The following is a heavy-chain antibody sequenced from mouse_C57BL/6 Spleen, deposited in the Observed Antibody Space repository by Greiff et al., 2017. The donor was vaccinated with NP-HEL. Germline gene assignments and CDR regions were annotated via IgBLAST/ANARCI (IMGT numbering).Heavy chain of an antibody. CDR1: GYTFTSYW. D-gene: IGHD2-4*01. CDR2: IYPGSGST. J-gene: IGHJ3*01. CDR3: ARSLYDYDGSY. Sequence: VQLQQPGAELVKPGASVKMSCKASGYTFTSYWITWVKQRPGQGLEWIGDIYPGSGSTNYNAKFKSKATLTVDTSSSTAYMQLSSLTSEDSAVYYCARSLYDYDGSYWGQGTLVTVSA. V-gene: IGHV1-55*01.